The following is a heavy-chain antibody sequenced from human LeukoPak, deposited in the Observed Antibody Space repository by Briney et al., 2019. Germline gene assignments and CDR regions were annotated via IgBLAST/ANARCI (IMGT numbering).Heavy chain of an antibody. V-gene: IGHV5-51*01. J-gene: IGHJ4*02. CDR1: GYSFTNYW. D-gene: IGHD3-10*01. Sequence: GESLKISCKGSGYSFTNYWIAWVRQMPGKGLEWMGIIYPDDSDTGYTPSFQGQVTISADKSISTAYLQWSSLKGSDTAMYYFARQVGTLVRGIIIGFDFWGQGTLVTVSS. CDR2: IYPDDSDT. CDR3: ARQVGTLVRGIIIGFDF.